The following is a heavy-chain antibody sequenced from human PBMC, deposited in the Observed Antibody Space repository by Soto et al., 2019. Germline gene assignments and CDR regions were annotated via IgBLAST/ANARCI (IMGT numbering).Heavy chain of an antibody. Sequence: QVQLVESGGGVVQPGRSLRLSCAASGFTFSSYGMHWVRQAPGKGLEWVAVISYDGSNKYYADSVKGRFTISRDNSEHTLYLQMNSLRAEDTAVYCCAKASTLVWFDPWGQGTLVTVSS. V-gene: IGHV3-30*18. J-gene: IGHJ5*02. CDR3: AKASTLVWFDP. CDR1: GFTFSSYG. CDR2: ISYDGSNK.